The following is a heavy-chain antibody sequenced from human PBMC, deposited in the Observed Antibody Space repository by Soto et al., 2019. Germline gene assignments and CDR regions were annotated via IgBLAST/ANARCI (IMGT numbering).Heavy chain of an antibody. D-gene: IGHD1-1*01. CDR2: IYHSGST. CDR1: GVSISSSNW. CDR3: ARVLLYYFDY. V-gene: IGHV4-4*02. Sequence: ETLSLTCSVSGVSISSSNWWSWVRQPPGKGLEWIVEIYHSGSTNYNPSLKSRVTISVDKSKNQFSLKLSSVTAADTAVYYCARVLLYYFDYWGQGTLVTVYS. J-gene: IGHJ4*02.